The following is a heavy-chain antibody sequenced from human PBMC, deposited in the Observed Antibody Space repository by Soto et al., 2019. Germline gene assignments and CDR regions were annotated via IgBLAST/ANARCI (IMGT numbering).Heavy chain of an antibody. CDR2: ISGSGGST. CDR1: GFTFSSYA. J-gene: IGHJ4*02. Sequence: GSLRFSCAASGFTFSSYAMSWVRQAPGKGLEWVSVISGSGGSTHYADSVKGRSTISRDNSKNTLHLQVNSLRGEDTAVYYCAKEADISGYYPDYWGQGTQVTVSS. D-gene: IGHD3-22*01. CDR3: AKEADISGYYPDY. V-gene: IGHV3-23*01.